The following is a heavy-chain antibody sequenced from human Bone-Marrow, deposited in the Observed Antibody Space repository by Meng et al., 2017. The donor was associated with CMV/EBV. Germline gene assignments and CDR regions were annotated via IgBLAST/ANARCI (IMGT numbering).Heavy chain of an antibody. J-gene: IGHJ4*02. D-gene: IGHD2-2*01. V-gene: IGHV1-8*03. CDR2: MNPSSGNT. CDR1: GNTFTSYD. CDR3: ARWYCSSTSCYVDY. Sequence: KACGNTFTSYDVNWVRQATGQGLEWMGWMNPSSGNTGYAQKFQGSVTITRNTSISTAYMELSSLRSEDTAVYYCARWYCSSTSCYVDYWGQGTLVTVSS.